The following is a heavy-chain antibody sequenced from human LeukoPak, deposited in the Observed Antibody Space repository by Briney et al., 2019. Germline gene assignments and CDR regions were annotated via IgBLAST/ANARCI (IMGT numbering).Heavy chain of an antibody. V-gene: IGHV3-74*01. J-gene: IGHJ4*02. CDR2: INGDGSST. CDR1: GFIFRDYW. D-gene: IGHD6-6*01. CDR3: ARGAHSSSSFEDY. Sequence: GGSLRLSCAASGFIFRDYWMHWVRQGPGKGLVWVSRINGDGSSTSYADFPKGRFTISRDNAKNTLYLQMNSLRVEDTAIYYCARGAHSSSSFEDYWGQGTLVTVAS.